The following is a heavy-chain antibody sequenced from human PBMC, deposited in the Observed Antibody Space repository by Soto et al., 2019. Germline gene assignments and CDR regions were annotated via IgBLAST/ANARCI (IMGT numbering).Heavy chain of an antibody. J-gene: IGHJ4*02. Sequence: GASVKVSCKVSGYTLTELSMHWVRQAPGKGLEWMGGFDPEDGETIYAQKFQGRVTMTEDTSTDTAYMEPSSLRSEDTAVYYCATRVRGVRGPAYYFDYWGQGTLVTVSS. V-gene: IGHV1-24*01. CDR1: GYTLTELS. D-gene: IGHD3-10*01. CDR2: FDPEDGET. CDR3: ATRVRGVRGPAYYFDY.